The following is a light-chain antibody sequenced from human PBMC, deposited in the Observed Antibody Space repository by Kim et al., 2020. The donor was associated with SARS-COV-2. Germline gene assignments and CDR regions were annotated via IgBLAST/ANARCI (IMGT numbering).Light chain of an antibody. CDR2: ADD. Sequence: KTVSVSCTRRSGSIDNNYAHWYEPRPAEAPTTVISADDQGPSGVSYRFSGSIDNSSNSSTLTLSGLRTEGGSDYYCQSYNRDNVIFGGGTQLTVL. V-gene: IGLV6-57*03. CDR3: QSYNRDNVI. J-gene: IGLJ2*01. CDR1: SGSIDNNY.